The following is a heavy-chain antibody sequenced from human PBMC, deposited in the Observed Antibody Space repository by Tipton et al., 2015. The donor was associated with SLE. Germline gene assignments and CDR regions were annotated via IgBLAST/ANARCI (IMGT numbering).Heavy chain of an antibody. J-gene: IGHJ5*02. CDR2: IYNIGGT. D-gene: IGHD1-14*01. Sequence: LRLSCTVSGGSISSGSYYWSWIRQTPGKGLEWIGYIYNIGGTNYNPSLMGRVSMSMDTSKNHFFLKLNSVTAADTAIYYCARKKTVGRYNYFDPWGQGTLVTVSS. CDR3: ARKKTVGRYNYFDP. V-gene: IGHV4-61*01. CDR1: GGSISSGSYY.